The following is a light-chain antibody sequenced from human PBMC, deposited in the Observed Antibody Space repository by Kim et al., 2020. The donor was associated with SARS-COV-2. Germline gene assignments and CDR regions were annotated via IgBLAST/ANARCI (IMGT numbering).Light chain of an antibody. J-gene: IGLJ2*01. CDR3: QARVAGSGVV. CDR1: KLGDKY. Sequence: SYELTQPPSVSVSPGQTASITCSGDKLGDKYACWYQHKPGQSPILLIYQDSKRPSGVPERFSGSNSGNTATLTISGTQAMDEADYYCQARVAGSGVVFGGGTQLTVL. CDR2: QDS. V-gene: IGLV3-1*01.